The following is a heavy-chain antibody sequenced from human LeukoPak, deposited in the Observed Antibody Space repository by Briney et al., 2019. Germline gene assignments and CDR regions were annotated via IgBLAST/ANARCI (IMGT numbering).Heavy chain of an antibody. CDR2: ISAYNGNT. V-gene: IGHV1-18*01. J-gene: IGHJ6*03. D-gene: IGHD3-3*01. Sequence: ASVKVSCKASGYTFTSYGISWVRQAPGQGLEWMGWISAYNGNTNYAQKLQGRVTMTTDTSTSTAYMELRSLRSDDTAVYYCARYYDFWSGYLYYYYYMDVWGKGTTVTVSS. CDR3: ARYYDFWSGYLYYYYYMDV. CDR1: GYTFTSYG.